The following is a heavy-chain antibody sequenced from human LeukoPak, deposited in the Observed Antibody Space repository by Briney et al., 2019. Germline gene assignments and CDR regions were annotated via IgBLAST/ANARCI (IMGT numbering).Heavy chain of an antibody. J-gene: IGHJ4*02. D-gene: IGHD3-10*01. CDR2: ISSYIDRT. Sequence: GGSLRLSCSASGFSFSTYAMHWVRRAPGKGLEYVSAISSYIDRTFYADSVKGRFTISRDNPGNTLYLQMSSLRPEDTAVYYCAKPARGSGIQNGLDYWGQGTRVTVSS. CDR3: AKPARGSGIQNGLDY. CDR1: GFSFSTYA. V-gene: IGHV3-64D*06.